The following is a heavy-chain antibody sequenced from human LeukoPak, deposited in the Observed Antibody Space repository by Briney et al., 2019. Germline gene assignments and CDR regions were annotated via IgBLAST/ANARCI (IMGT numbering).Heavy chain of an antibody. CDR3: AKEKVSRRRAFDI. D-gene: IGHD1-14*01. J-gene: IGHJ3*02. V-gene: IGHV3-74*01. CDR2: IKTDGSTI. CDR1: GFVFSNYW. Sequence: PGGSLRLSCAASGFVFSNYWMHWVRQAPGKGLVWVSRIKTDGSTITYADSVKGRFTISRDNSKNTLYLQMNSLRAEDTAVYYCAKEKVSRRRAFDIWGQGTMVTVSS.